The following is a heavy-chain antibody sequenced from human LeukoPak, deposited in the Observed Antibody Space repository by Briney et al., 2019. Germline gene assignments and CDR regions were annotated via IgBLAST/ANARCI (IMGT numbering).Heavy chain of an antibody. V-gene: IGHV3-30*18. D-gene: IGHD1-26*01. CDR2: ISYDGSKK. CDR3: AKGVGANYYYYMDV. CDR1: GFTFSRYA. Sequence: GTSLRHSCAASGFTFSRYAMHRVRQAPGKGLQWVTLISYDGSKKSFADSVKGRFTISRDNSKNTLYLQMNSLRVEDTAVYYCAKGVGANYYYYMDVWGKGTTVSVFS. J-gene: IGHJ6*03.